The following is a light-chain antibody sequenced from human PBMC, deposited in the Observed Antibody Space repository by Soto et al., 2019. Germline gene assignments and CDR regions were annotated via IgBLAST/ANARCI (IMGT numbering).Light chain of an antibody. V-gene: IGLV3-21*04. J-gene: IGLJ2*01. CDR3: QVWDSSSDHPYVV. CDR1: NIGSKS. CDR2: YDS. Sequence: SYELTQPPSVSVAPGKTARITCGGNNIGSKSVHWYQQKPGQAPVVVIYYDSDRPSGIPERFSGSNSGNTATLTISRVEAGDEADYYCQVWDSSSDHPYVVFGGGTKLTVL.